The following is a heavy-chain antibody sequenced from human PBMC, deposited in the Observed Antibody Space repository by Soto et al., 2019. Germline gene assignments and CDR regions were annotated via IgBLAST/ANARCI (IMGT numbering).Heavy chain of an antibody. J-gene: IGHJ5*02. CDR1: GDSMCSGDCY. V-gene: IGHV4-30-4*01. CDR3: SRGITYYGFLT. CDR2: IYYIGTT. Sequence: HVQLRESVPGLVKPAQTLSLTCDVSGDSMCSGDCYWTWIRQPPGKVLEWIGYIYYIGTTFYNPSLESRVNISIDTSKNHFSLRLTSVTAADTAVYYCSRGITYYGFLTWGQGTLVTVSS. D-gene: IGHD3-10*01.